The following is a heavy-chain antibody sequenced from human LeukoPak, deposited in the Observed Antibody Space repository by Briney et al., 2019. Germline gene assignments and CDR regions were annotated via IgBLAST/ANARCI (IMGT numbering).Heavy chain of an antibody. D-gene: IGHD3-22*01. V-gene: IGHV4-4*07. Sequence: SETLSLTCTVSGGSISSYYWSWIRQPAGKGLEWLGRIYTSGSTNYNPSLKSRVTMSVDTSKNQFSLKLSSVTAADTAVYYCAGGYYYDSSGYYYVDYWGQGTLVTVSS. CDR2: IYTSGST. CDR3: AGGYYYDSSGYYYVDY. CDR1: GGSISSYY. J-gene: IGHJ4*02.